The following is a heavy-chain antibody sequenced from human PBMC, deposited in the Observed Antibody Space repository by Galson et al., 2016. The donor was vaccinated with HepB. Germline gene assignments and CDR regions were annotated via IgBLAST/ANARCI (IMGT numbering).Heavy chain of an antibody. CDR1: GFTFNNYW. CDR3: ARGMVSGFARDTFDM. D-gene: IGHD3-22*01. J-gene: IGHJ3*02. V-gene: IGHV3-74*01. CDR2: INNDGSST. Sequence: SLRLSCAASGFTFNNYWIHWVRQAPGKGLVWVSHINNDGSSTTYADSVKGRFTISRDNAKNTLYLQMDSLRAEDTAVYYCARGMVSGFARDTFDMWGQGTMVTVSS.